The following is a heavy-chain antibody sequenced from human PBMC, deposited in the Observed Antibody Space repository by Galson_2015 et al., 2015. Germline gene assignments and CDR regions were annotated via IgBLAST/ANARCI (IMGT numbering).Heavy chain of an antibody. J-gene: IGHJ5*02. CDR1: EITFSRDA. CDR3: AKGPGTWGFPLYH. V-gene: IGHV3-23*01. Sequence: SLRLSCAVSEITFSRDAMTWVRQVPEKGLEWVSAISGRGRDTYYADSVKGRFTISRDNSKNTLYLQVTSLRGEDTAVYYCAKGPGTWGFPLYHWGQGTLVTVSS. CDR2: ISGRGRDT. D-gene: IGHD7-27*01.